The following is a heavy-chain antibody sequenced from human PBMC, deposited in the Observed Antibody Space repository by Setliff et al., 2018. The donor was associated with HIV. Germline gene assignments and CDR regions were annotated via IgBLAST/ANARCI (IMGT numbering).Heavy chain of an antibody. Sequence: SETLSLTCTVSGGSISSSYWTWTRQPPGKGLEWIGNIHYSGSTNYNPSLKSRVTISVDTSRSQFSLKLSSVTAADTAVYYCARGRDKYGPIDYWGQGTLGTSPQ. CDR3: ARGRDKYGPIDY. D-gene: IGHD3-10*01. V-gene: IGHV4-59*01. CDR1: GGSISSSY. CDR2: IHYSGST. J-gene: IGHJ4*02.